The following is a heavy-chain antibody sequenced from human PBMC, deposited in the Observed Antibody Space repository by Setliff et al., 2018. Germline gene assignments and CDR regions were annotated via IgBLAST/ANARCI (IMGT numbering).Heavy chain of an antibody. Sequence: SQTLSLTCAVYGGSLSGYYWSWIRQPPGKGLEWIGEIHHSGSTNYNPSLKSRVTISGDTSKNQFSLKLSSVTAADTAVYYCASIPSSGWYYYYGMDVWGQGTTVTVSS. CDR3: ASIPSSGWYYYYGMDV. D-gene: IGHD6-19*01. CDR2: IHHSGST. J-gene: IGHJ6*02. V-gene: IGHV4-34*01. CDR1: GGSLSGYY.